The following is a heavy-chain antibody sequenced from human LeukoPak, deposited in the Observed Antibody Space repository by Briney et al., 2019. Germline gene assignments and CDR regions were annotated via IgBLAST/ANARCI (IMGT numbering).Heavy chain of an antibody. CDR1: GFIFDDYV. CDR2: ISWNSGSI. D-gene: IGHD2-15*01. Sequence: PGGSLRLSCAASGFIFDDYVMHWVRQVPGKGLEWVSGISWNSGSIGYADSVKGRFTISRDNAKNSLYLQMNSLRAEDTALYYCAKDNRRYCSGGSCTLFDYWGQGTLVTVSS. V-gene: IGHV3-9*01. CDR3: AKDNRRYCSGGSCTLFDY. J-gene: IGHJ4*02.